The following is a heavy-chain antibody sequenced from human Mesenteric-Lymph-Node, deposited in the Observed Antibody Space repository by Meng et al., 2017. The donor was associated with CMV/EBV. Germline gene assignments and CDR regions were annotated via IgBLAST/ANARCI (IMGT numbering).Heavy chain of an antibody. Sequence: YGRSFSAYYWSLIRQPPEKGLEWIGEINHSGSTNYNPSLKSRVTISVDTSKNQFSLKLSSVTAADTAVYYCARAYDFWSGYYHRPFDYWGQGTLVTVSS. CDR1: GRSFSAYY. D-gene: IGHD3-3*01. CDR3: ARAYDFWSGYYHRPFDY. V-gene: IGHV4-34*01. J-gene: IGHJ4*02. CDR2: INHSGST.